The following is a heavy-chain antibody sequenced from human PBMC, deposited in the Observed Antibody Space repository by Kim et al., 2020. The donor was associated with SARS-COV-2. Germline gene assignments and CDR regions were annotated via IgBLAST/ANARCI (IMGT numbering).Heavy chain of an antibody. CDR3: ARDSDYGGNSGYYYGMDV. Sequence: KGRFTISRDNSNNPLYLQMNSLRAEDTAVYYCARDSDYGGNSGYYYGMDVWGQGTTVTVSS. V-gene: IGHV3-66*01. J-gene: IGHJ6*02. D-gene: IGHD4-17*01.